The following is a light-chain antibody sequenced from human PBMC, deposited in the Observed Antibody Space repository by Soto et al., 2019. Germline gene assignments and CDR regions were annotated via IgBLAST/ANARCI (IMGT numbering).Light chain of an antibody. J-gene: IGLJ2*01. V-gene: IGLV2-23*02. CDR2: EVS. CDR3: FSFVGHSLSVV. Sequence: QSALTQPASVSGSPGQSITISCTGTSSDVGSYDLVSWYQHHPDKAPKVMIYEVSKRPSGVSHRFSGSKSGNTASLTISGLQAEDEADYHCFSFVGHSLSVVFGGGTKLTVL. CDR1: SSDVGSYDL.